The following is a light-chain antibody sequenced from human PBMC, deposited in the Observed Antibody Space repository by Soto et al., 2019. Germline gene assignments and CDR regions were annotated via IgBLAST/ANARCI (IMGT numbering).Light chain of an antibody. Sequence: QSVLTQPPSVSGAPGQRVTISCTGSRSNIGAGYDVHWYQQLPGRAPKLLIYANNNRPSGVPDRFSGSKSGTSASLAIAGLQAEDEADYYCQSFDSSLSGSVFGGRTKLTVL. CDR1: RSNIGAGYD. CDR3: QSFDSSLSGSV. J-gene: IGLJ2*01. V-gene: IGLV1-40*01. CDR2: ANN.